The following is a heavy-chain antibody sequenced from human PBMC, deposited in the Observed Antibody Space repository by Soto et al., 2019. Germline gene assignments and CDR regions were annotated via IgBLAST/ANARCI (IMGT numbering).Heavy chain of an antibody. J-gene: IGHJ5*01. CDR3: ATGRSDSGWYEEHS. D-gene: IGHD6-19*01. Sequence: XETLSLTCTVSNCSIRSGTYYWAWIRQPPGRVLEWIGSLSYLGTTDYNPSLKSRVTISKDASKNQFSLKLTSMTAADTAVYYCATGRSDSGWYEEHSSGHGTLVTVSS. CDR2: LSYLGTT. CDR1: NCSIRSGTYY. V-gene: IGHV4-39*01.